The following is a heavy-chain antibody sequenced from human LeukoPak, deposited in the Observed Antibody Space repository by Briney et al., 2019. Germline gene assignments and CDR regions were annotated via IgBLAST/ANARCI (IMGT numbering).Heavy chain of an antibody. CDR3: ARDWGGRSWYDY. Sequence: SETLSLTCTVSGGSVSSGSYYWSWIRQPPGKGLEWIGYIYYSGSTNYNPSLKSRVTISVDTSKNQFSLKLSSVTAADTAVYYCARDWGGRSWYDYWGKGTLVTVSS. D-gene: IGHD6-13*01. CDR1: GGSVSSGSYY. CDR2: IYYSGST. J-gene: IGHJ4*02. V-gene: IGHV4-61*01.